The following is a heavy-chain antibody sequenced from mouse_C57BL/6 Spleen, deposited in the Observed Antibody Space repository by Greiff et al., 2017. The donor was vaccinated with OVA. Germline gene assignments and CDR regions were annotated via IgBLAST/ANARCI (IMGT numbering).Heavy chain of an antibody. CDR3: TRKETAQAWFAY. V-gene: IGHV14-4*01. J-gene: IGHJ3*01. CDR2: IDPENGDT. CDR1: GFNIKDDY. Sequence: VQLQQSGAELVRPGASVKLSCTASGFNIKDDYMHWVKQRPEQGLEWIGWIDPENGDTEYASKFQGTATITADTSSNTAYLQISSLTSEDTAVYYCTRKETAQAWFAYWGQGTLVTVSA. D-gene: IGHD3-2*02.